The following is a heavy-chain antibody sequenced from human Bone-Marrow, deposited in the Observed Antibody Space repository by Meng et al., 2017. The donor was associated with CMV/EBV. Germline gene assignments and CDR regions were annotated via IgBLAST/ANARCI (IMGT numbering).Heavy chain of an antibody. V-gene: IGHV4-31*03. Sequence: CTVFGDSISSGGYYWSWIRQLAGKGLEWIGYIYYSGITYNSPSLKSRLSLSVDTSKNQFSLRLNSVTAADTAVYYCARLPAATAYFDHWGQGTLVTVSS. CDR3: ARLPAATAYFDH. D-gene: IGHD2-2*01. J-gene: IGHJ4*02. CDR2: IYYSGIT. CDR1: GDSISSGGYY.